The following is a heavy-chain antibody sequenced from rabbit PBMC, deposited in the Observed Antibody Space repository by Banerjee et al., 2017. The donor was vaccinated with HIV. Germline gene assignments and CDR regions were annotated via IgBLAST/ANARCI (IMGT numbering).Heavy chain of an antibody. CDR1: GFTLSSVYW. D-gene: IGHD4-1*01. V-gene: IGHV1S40*01. Sequence: QSVEESGGDLVKPGGTLTLTCTASGFTLSSVYWMCWVRQAPGKGLEWIGCIYTGSLDTYYASWAKGRFTISKTSSTTLTLQMTSLTAADTATYFCARGWSGVSWGYNLWGPGTLVTVS. CDR3: ARGWSGVSWGYNL. J-gene: IGHJ4*01. CDR2: IYTGSLDT.